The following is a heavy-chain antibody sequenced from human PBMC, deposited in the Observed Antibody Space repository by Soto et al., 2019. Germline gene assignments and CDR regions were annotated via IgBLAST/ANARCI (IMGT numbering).Heavy chain of an antibody. CDR3: ARESGQLVRYDY. J-gene: IGHJ4*02. Sequence: GGSLKLFCKGSGYSFTRYLVGWGGQMPGKGLEWMGIIYPGDSDTRYSPSFQGQVTISADKSISTAYLQWSSLKASDTAMYYCARESGQLVRYDYWGQGTLVTVSS. CDR2: IYPGDSDT. CDR1: GYSFTRYL. D-gene: IGHD6-6*01. V-gene: IGHV5-51*01.